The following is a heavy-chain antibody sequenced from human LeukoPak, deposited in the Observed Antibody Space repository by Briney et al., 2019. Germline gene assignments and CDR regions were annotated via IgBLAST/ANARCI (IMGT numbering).Heavy chain of an antibody. J-gene: IGHJ4*02. V-gene: IGHV3-21*06. CDR3: ARVDFGDYFDTSDYHFFDF. Sequence: GGSLRLSCAASGFTFTAFSMSWVRPAPGKALEWVSSIRSESTFTSYSDSVKGRFTISRDNAKNSLHLQMNSLRAEDTAVYFCARVDFGDYFDTSDYHFFDFWGQGTLVTVSS. CDR1: GFTFTAFS. D-gene: IGHD3-22*01. CDR2: IRSESTFT.